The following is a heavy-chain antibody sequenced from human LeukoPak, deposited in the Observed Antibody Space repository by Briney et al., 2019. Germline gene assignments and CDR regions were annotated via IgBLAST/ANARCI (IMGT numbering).Heavy chain of an antibody. CDR3: AKMYGGTYIGN. Sequence: GGTLRLSCAASGFTFSSYGMSWVRQAPGKGLEWVSGISGSGLSTYYADSVKGRFTISRDNSKNTLDLQMNSLRAEGTAVYYCAKMYGGTYIGNWGQGTLVTVSA. V-gene: IGHV3-23*01. D-gene: IGHD1-26*01. CDR1: GFTFSSYG. J-gene: IGHJ4*02. CDR2: ISGSGLST.